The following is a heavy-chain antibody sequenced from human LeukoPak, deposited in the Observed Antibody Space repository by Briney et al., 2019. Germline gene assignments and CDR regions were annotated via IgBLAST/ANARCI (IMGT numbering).Heavy chain of an antibody. V-gene: IGHV3-23*01. D-gene: IGHD1-20*01. Sequence: GGSLRLSCAASGFTVSSNYMSWVRQAPGKGLEWVSAISGSGGSTYYADSVKGRFTISRDNSKNTLYLQMNSLRAEDTAVYYCAKDLSSRRITGTTSFDYWGQGILVTVSS. CDR2: ISGSGGST. J-gene: IGHJ4*02. CDR3: AKDLSSRRITGTTSFDY. CDR1: GFTVSSNY.